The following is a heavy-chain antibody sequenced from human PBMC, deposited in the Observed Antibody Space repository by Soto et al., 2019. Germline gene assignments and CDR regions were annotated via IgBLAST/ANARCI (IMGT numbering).Heavy chain of an antibody. Sequence: QVQLQESGPGLVKPSETLSLTCTVSGGSISSYYWSWIRQPPGKGLEWIGYIYYSGSTNYNPSLQSRVTISVDTSKNQFSMKLSSVTAADTAVYYCARERDYGDPSGAELDYWGQGTLVTVSS. CDR1: GGSISSYY. V-gene: IGHV4-59*01. J-gene: IGHJ4*02. CDR2: IYYSGST. CDR3: ARERDYGDPSGAELDY. D-gene: IGHD4-17*01.